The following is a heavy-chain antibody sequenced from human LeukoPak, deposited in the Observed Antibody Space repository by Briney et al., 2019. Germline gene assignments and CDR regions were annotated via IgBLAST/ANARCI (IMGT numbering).Heavy chain of an antibody. CDR1: GFIFSSYA. J-gene: IGHJ4*02. CDR2: ISGSGGST. Sequence: GGSLRLSCAASGFIFSSYAMSWVRQAPGKGLEWVSTISGSGGSTYYADSVKGRFTISRDNSKNTVYLQMNSLRAEDTAVYYCAKDRSCTNDGCHGDCDYWGQGTLVTVSS. D-gene: IGHD2-8*01. CDR3: AKDRSCTNDGCHGDCDY. V-gene: IGHV3-23*01.